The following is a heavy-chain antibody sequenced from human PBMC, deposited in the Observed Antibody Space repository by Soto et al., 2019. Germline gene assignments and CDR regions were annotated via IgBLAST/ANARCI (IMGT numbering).Heavy chain of an antibody. V-gene: IGHV4-34*01. CDR2: INHSGST. CDR3: ARGREFDY. CDR1: GGSFSGYY. Sequence: PSETLSLTCAVYGGSFSGYYWSWIRQPPGKGLEWIGEINHSGSTNYNPSLKSRVTISVDTSKNQFSLKLSSVTAADTAVYYCARGREFDYWGQGTLVTVSS. J-gene: IGHJ4*02.